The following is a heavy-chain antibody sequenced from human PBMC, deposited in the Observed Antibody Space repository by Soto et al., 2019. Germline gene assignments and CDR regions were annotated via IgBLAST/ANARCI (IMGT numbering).Heavy chain of an antibody. D-gene: IGHD5-12*01. CDR1: GFTFSSYA. V-gene: IGHV3-30-3*01. CDR3: ARVYSAYVDY. Sequence: QVQLVESGGGVVQPGRSLRLSCAASGFTFSSYAMHWVRQAPGKGLEWVAVISYDGSNKYYADSVKGRFTISRDNSKNTLYLQMNSLRAEDTAVYYCARVYSAYVDYWGQGTLVTVSS. J-gene: IGHJ4*02. CDR2: ISYDGSNK.